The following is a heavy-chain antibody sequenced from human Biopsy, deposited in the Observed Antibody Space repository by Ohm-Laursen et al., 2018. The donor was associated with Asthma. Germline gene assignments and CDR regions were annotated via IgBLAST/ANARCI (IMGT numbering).Heavy chain of an antibody. J-gene: IGHJ5*02. Sequence: SLRLSCSASGFTVSTNGMSWVRQPPGKGLEWVSVIYSGGGTYYADSVQGRVTVSRDVSKSTLYLRLDDLTSEDTAVYYCAKDKYGSSSHLELWGRGTLVTVSS. CDR1: GFTVSTNG. V-gene: IGHV3-53*05. CDR2: IYSGGGT. D-gene: IGHD2-2*01. CDR3: AKDKYGSSSHLEL.